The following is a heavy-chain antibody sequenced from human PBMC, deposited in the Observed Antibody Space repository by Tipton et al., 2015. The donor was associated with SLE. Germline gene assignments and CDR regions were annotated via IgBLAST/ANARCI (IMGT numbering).Heavy chain of an antibody. V-gene: IGHV4-31*03. CDR1: GGSISSGGYY. J-gene: IGHJ5*02. CDR3: ARRGYSGYDPGWFDP. CDR2: IYYSGST. Sequence: TLSLTCTVSGGSISSGGYYWSWIRQHPGKGLEWIGYIYYSGSTYYNPSLKSRVTISVDTSKNQFSLKLSSVTAADTAVYYCARRGYSGYDPGWFDPWGQGTLVTVSS. D-gene: IGHD5-12*01.